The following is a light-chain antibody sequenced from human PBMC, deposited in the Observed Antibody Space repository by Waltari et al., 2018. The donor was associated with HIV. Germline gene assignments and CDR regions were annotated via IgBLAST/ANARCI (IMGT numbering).Light chain of an antibody. CDR1: SSDVGGYNL. V-gene: IGLV2-23*02. J-gene: IGLJ2*01. CDR3: CAYAGSTTYVI. CDR2: EVS. Sequence: QSALTQPASVSGSPGQSITISCTGTSSDVGGYNLVSWYQQHPGKAPNLMIYEVSKRPSGVSKRFSGSKSGNTASLTISGLQAEDEADYYCCAYAGSTTYVIFGGGTKLTVI.